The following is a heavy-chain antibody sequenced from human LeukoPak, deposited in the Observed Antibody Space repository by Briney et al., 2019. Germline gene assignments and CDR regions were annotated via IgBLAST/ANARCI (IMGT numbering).Heavy chain of an antibody. CDR3: ARDTISYCSGGSCYLPFNT. J-gene: IGHJ3*01. Sequence: PGRSLRLSCAASESTFSSYGMHWVRQAPGKGLEWLAGIWYDGSDKNYADSVKGRFTISRDNSKNTVYLEMNSLRAEDTALYYCARDTISYCSGGSCYLPFNTWGQGTMVTVSS. V-gene: IGHV3-33*01. D-gene: IGHD2-15*01. CDR2: IWYDGSDK. CDR1: ESTFSSYG.